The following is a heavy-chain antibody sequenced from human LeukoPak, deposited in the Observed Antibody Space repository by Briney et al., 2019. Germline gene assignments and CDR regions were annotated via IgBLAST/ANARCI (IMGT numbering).Heavy chain of an antibody. J-gene: IGHJ4*02. D-gene: IGHD5-18*01. CDR2: IYYSGST. V-gene: IGHV4-59*01. CDR3: AREIRGYTYDWDS. Sequence: SETLSLTCTVSGASISTYYWSWIRQSPGKGLEWIAYIYYSGSTNYNPSLKSRVTISVDTSKNQFSLKLSSVTAADTAVYYCAREIRGYTYDWDSWGQGTLVTVSA. CDR1: GASISTYY.